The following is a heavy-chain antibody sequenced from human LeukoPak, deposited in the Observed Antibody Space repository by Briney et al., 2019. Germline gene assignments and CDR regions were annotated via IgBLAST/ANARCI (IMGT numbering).Heavy chain of an antibody. D-gene: IGHD5-24*01. J-gene: IGHJ4*02. V-gene: IGHV4-59*01. CDR1: GGAISSYY. CDR2: IYYSGST. Sequence: PSETLSLTCTVSGGAISSYYWSWIRQPPGKGLEWIGYIYYSGSTNYNPSLKSRVTISVDTSKNQFSLKLSSVTAADTAVYHCARRRDGYEALDYWGQGTLVTVSS. CDR3: ARRRDGYEALDY.